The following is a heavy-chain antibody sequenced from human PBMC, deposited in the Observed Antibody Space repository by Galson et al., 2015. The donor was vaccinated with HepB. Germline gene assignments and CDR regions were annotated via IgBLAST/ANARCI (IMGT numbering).Heavy chain of an antibody. CDR1: GFTFDDYA. CDR2: ISWNSGSI. D-gene: IGHD1-26*01. Sequence: SLRLSCAASGFTFDDYAMHWVRQAPGKGLEWVSGISWNSGSIGYADSVKGRFTISRDNAKNSLYLQMNSLRAEDTAVYYCSRRARVGSNLGADYFDYWGQGTLVTV. J-gene: IGHJ4*02. V-gene: IGHV3-9*01. CDR3: SRRARVGSNLGADYFDY.